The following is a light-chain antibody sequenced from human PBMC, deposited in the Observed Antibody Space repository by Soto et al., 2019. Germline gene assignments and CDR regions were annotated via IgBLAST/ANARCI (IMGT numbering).Light chain of an antibody. Sequence: EIVLTQSPGTLSLSPGERATLSCRASQSVSSSYLAWYQQKPGQAPRLLIYGASSRATGIPDRFSGSGSGTAFTLTISRVEPEDFAVYYCQQYGSSPFTFGPGTKVDIK. J-gene: IGKJ3*01. CDR3: QQYGSSPFT. CDR2: GAS. V-gene: IGKV3-20*01. CDR1: QSVSSSY.